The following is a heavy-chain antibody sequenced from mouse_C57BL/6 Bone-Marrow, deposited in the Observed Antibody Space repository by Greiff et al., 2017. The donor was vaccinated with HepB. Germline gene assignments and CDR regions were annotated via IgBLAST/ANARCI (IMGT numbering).Heavy chain of an antibody. J-gene: IGHJ4*01. Sequence: VQMQQPGAELVKPGASVKMSCKASGYTFTSYWITWVKQRPGQGLEWIGDIYPGSGSTNYNEKFKSKATLTVDTSSSTAYMQLSSLTSEDSAVYYCARCSSQYYYAMDYWGQGTSVTVSS. CDR1: GYTFTSYW. V-gene: IGHV1-55*01. CDR2: IYPGSGST. CDR3: ARCSSQYYYAMDY. D-gene: IGHD1-1*01.